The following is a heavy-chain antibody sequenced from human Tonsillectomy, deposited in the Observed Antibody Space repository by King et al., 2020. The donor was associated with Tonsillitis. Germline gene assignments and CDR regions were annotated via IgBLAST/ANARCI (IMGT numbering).Heavy chain of an antibody. J-gene: IGHJ4*02. CDR1: GFTFRSYG. Sequence: VQLVESGGGVVQPGRSLRLSCAASGFTFRSYGMHWVRQAPGKGLEWVAVISFDGSNKHYADSVKGRFTVSRDNSEDTLYLQMSSLGAEDTAVYYCARGRLFSSAWGIDYWGQGTLVTVSS. D-gene: IGHD6-19*01. CDR2: ISFDGSNK. CDR3: ARGRLFSSAWGIDY. V-gene: IGHV3-33*05.